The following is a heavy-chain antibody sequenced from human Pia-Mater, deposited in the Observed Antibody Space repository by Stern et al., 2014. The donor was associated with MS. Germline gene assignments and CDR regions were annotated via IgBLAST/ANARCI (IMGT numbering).Heavy chain of an antibody. CDR1: RGTFSDNA. Sequence: VQLVESGAEVKKPGSSVKVSCKVSRGTFSDNAFSWVRQAPGQGLEWMGGIIPILGAADYAQNFQGRVTITADESTSTVYMEMSSLRSEDTAVYHCARGAYCGGDCYWGWFDSWGQGTLVTVSS. CDR2: IIPILGAA. J-gene: IGHJ5*01. D-gene: IGHD2-21*02. CDR3: ARGAYCGGDCYWGWFDS. V-gene: IGHV1-69*01.